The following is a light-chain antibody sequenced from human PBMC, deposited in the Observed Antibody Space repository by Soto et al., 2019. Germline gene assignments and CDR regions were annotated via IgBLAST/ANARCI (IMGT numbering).Light chain of an antibody. CDR1: SRDVGGYNS. J-gene: IGLJ1*01. CDR3: SSYTTGGSYV. Sequence: QSALTQPASVSGSPALSIAISCTGTSRDVGGYNSVSWYQQQPGNVPKLMIYDVSNRPSGVSNRFSGSKSGNTASLTISGRQAEDEWDYYCSSYTTGGSYVFGTGTK. V-gene: IGLV2-14*01. CDR2: DVS.